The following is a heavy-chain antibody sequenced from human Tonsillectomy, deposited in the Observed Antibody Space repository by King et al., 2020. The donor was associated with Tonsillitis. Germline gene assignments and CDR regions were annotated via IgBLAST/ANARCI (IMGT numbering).Heavy chain of an antibody. V-gene: IGHV3-30-3*01. D-gene: IGHD2-21*02. CDR2: ISYDGSNK. J-gene: IGHJ5*02. CDR3: ARDWHMVVGTAMRRFEP. Sequence: VQLVESGGGVVQPGRSLRLSCAASGFTFSSYAMHWVRQAPGKGLEGVAVISYDGSNKYYADSVKGRFTISRDNSKNTLYLQMNSLRAEDTAVYYCARDWHMVVGTAMRRFEPGGQGTLVTVSS. CDR1: GFTFSSYA.